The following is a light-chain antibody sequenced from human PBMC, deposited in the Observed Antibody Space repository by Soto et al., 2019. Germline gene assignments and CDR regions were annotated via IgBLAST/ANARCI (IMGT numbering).Light chain of an antibody. CDR1: ISNIGASYD. V-gene: IGLV1-40*01. Sequence: HSVLTQPPSVSDAPGPRVTISCAGSISNIGASYDVHWYQQLPGTAPKVVIYGSGNRPSGVPDRFSGSKSGTSASLAIAGLQAEDEADYYCQSYDSSLRGYVFGTGTKVTVL. CDR3: QSYDSSLRGYV. J-gene: IGLJ1*01. CDR2: GSG.